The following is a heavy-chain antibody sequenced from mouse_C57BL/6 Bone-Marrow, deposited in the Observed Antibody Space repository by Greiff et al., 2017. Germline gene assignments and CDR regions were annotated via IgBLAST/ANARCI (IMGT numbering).Heavy chain of an antibody. CDR3: ARPYYSNYWYFDV. J-gene: IGHJ1*03. D-gene: IGHD2-5*01. V-gene: IGHV1-55*01. CDR1: GYTFTSYW. CDR2: IYPGSGST. Sequence: QVQLQQPGAELVKPGASVKMSCKASGYTFTSYWITWVKQRPGQGLEWIGDIYPGSGSTNYNEKFKSKATLPVDTSSRTAYMQLSSLTSEDSSVYYCARPYYSNYWYFDVWGTGTTVTVSS.